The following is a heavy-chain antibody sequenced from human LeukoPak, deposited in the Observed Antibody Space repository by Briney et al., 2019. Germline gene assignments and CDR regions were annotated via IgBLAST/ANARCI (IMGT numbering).Heavy chain of an antibody. CDR1: GYSISSGYY. Sequence: SETLSLTCTVSGYSISSGYYWGWIRQPPGKGLEWIGSIYHSGSTYYNPSLKSRVTISVDTSKNQFSLKLSSVTAADTAVYYCARDASITGTTNDAFDIWGQGTMVTASS. CDR3: ARDASITGTTNDAFDI. D-gene: IGHD1-7*01. CDR2: IYHSGST. V-gene: IGHV4-38-2*02. J-gene: IGHJ3*02.